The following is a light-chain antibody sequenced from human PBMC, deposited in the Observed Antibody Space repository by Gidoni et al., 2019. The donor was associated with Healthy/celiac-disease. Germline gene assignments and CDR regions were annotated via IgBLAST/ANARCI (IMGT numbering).Light chain of an antibody. CDR3: QQRSNWPRVT. J-gene: IGKJ3*01. V-gene: IGKV3-11*01. Sequence: EIVLTQSPATLSLSPGERATLPCRASQSVSSYLAWYQQKPGQAPRLLIYYASNRATGIPARFSGSGSGTDFTLTISSLEPEDFAVYYCQQRSNWPRVTFGPGTKVDIK. CDR2: YAS. CDR1: QSVSSY.